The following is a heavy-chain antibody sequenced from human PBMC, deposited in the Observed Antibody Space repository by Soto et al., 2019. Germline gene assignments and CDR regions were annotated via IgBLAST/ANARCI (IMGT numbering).Heavy chain of an antibody. CDR3: TRSIGPSCYSSFDC. CDR1: GFTFDDYA. CDR2: ISWNRGII. V-gene: IGHV3-9*01. D-gene: IGHD2-15*01. Sequence: EVQLVESGGGLVQPGRSLRLSCAASGFTFDDYAFHWVRQAPGKGLEWVSGISWNRGIIGYADSVQGRFTISRDNAKNSLYLQMNSLRGEDTAFYYCTRSIGPSCYSSFDCFGQGTLVTVSS. J-gene: IGHJ4*02.